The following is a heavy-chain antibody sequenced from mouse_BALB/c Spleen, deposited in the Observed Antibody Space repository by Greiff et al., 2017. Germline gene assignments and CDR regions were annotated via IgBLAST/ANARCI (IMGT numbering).Heavy chain of an antibody. J-gene: IGHJ4*01. CDR3: ARRDYSYAMDY. D-gene: IGHD2-13*01. Sequence: VQLQQSGPGLVKPSQSRSLTCSVTGYSITSGYYWNWIRQFPGNKLEWMGYISYDGSNNYNPSLKNRISITRDTSKNQFFLKLNSVTTEDTATYYCARRDYSYAMDYWGQGTSVTVSS. CDR1: GYSITSGYY. V-gene: IGHV3-6*02. CDR2: ISYDGSN.